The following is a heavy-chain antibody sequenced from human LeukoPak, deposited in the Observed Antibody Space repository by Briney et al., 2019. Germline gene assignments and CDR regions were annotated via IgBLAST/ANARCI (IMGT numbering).Heavy chain of an antibody. CDR2: VYYSGST. CDR1: GASFEHYF. J-gene: IGHJ4*02. V-gene: IGHV4-59*01. D-gene: IGHD3-10*01. CDR3: ASHRRSHGSEY. Sequence: SETLSLTCTVSGASFEHYFWSWIRQPPGRGLEWIGYVYYSGSTDYSPSLKSRLTISADTSKNQFSLTLNSVTAADTAVYYCASHRRSHGSEYWGQGTLVTVSS.